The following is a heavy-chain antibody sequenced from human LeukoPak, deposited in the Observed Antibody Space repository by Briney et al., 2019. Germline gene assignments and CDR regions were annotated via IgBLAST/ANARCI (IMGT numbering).Heavy chain of an antibody. J-gene: IGHJ3*02. D-gene: IGHD4-17*01. CDR1: GYSFTNYW. Sequence: GESLKISCKGSGYSFTNYWIGWVRQMPGKGLEWMGIIYPRDSDTRYSPSFQGQVTISADRSITTAYLKWSSLKASDTAMYYCARLGDYGDHAFDIGGQGKMVTVSP. CDR2: IYPRDSDT. CDR3: ARLGDYGDHAFDI. V-gene: IGHV5-51*01.